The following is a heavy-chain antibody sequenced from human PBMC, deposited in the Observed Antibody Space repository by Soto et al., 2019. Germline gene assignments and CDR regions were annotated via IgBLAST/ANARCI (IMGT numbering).Heavy chain of an antibody. J-gene: IGHJ3*02. CDR1: GFTLTNYW. CDR3: ASGGSVAEGAFDI. CDR2: IGPDGSVR. D-gene: IGHD2-15*01. V-gene: IGHV3-7*02. Sequence: GGSLRLSCAASGFTLTNYWMAWVRQAPETGPEWVATIGPDGSVRKYVDSVEGRFSISRDNSKNTLYLQMNSLRAEDTAVYYCASGGSVAEGAFDIWGQGTMVTVSS.